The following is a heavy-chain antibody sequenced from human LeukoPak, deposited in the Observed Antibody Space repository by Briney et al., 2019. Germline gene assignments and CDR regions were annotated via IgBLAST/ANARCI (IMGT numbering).Heavy chain of an antibody. CDR3: ARVILYSSGWYAGNDY. V-gene: IGHV3-21*01. J-gene: IGHJ4*02. CDR1: GITFSSSS. CDR2: ISSSSTYI. Sequence: GGSLRLSCLASGITFSSSSMSWVRQAPGKGLEWVSSISSSSTYIHYADSVKGRFTISRDNAKNTLDLQMNSLRAEDTAIYYCARVILYSSGWYAGNDYWGQGTLVTVSS. D-gene: IGHD6-19*01.